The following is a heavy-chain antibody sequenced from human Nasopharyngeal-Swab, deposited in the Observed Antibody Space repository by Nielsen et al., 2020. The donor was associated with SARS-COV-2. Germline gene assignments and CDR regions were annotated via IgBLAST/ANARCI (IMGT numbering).Heavy chain of an antibody. J-gene: IGHJ4*02. CDR3: AKDARGYSYGLFDY. Sequence: GESLKISCAASGFTFSSYGMHWVRQAPGKGLEWVAVIWYDGSNKYYADSVKGRFTISRDNSKNTLYLQMNSLRAEDTAVYYCAKDARGYSYGLFDYWGQGTLVTVPS. D-gene: IGHD5-18*01. CDR1: GFTFSSYG. CDR2: IWYDGSNK. V-gene: IGHV3-33*06.